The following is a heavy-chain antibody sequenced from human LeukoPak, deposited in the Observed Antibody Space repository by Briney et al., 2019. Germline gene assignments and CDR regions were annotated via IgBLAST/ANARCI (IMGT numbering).Heavy chain of an antibody. CDR2: ISGSGGST. J-gene: IGHJ5*02. D-gene: IGHD3-10*01. CDR3: AKDYYYGSGSYRWFDP. V-gene: IGHV3-23*01. Sequence: GGSLRLSCAASGFTFSSYAMSWVRQAPGKGLEWVSAISGSGGSTYYADSVKGRFTISRDNSKNTLYLQMNSLRAEDTAVYYCAKDYYYGSGSYRWFDPWGQGTLVTVSS. CDR1: GFTFSSYA.